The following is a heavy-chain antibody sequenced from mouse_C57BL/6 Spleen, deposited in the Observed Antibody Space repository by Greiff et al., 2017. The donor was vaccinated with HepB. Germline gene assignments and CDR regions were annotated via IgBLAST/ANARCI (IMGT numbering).Heavy chain of an antibody. CDR3: AREDVGYDAMDY. Sequence: EVMLVESEGGLVQPGSSMKLSCTASGFTFSDYYMAWVRQVPEKGLEWVANINYDGSSTYYLDSLKSRFIISRDNAKNILYLQMSSLKSEDTATYYCAREDVGYDAMDYWGQGTSVTVSS. J-gene: IGHJ4*01. CDR1: GFTFSDYY. CDR2: INYDGSST. V-gene: IGHV5-16*01.